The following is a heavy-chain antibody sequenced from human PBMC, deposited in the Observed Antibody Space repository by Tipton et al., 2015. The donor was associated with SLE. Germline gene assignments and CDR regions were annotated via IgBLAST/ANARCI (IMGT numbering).Heavy chain of an antibody. CDR2: VFYSGST. V-gene: IGHV4-39*07. CDR1: GGSIRSSIYY. Sequence: LRLSCTVSGGSIRSSIYYWGWIRQPPGKGLEWIGSVFYSGSTYYNPSLKSRVTISVDTSKNQFSLKLSSVTAADTAVYYCARDGMTTVTSLLSDNYGMDVWGQGTTVTVSS. J-gene: IGHJ6*02. D-gene: IGHD4-17*01. CDR3: ARDGMTTVTSLLSDNYGMDV.